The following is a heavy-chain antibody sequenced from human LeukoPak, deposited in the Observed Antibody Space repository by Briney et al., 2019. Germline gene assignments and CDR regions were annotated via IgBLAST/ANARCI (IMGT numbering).Heavy chain of an antibody. V-gene: IGHV3-30*02. CDR3: ARALTIIVVVPAAIDY. Sequence: GGSLRLSCAASGFTFSSYGMHWVRQAPGKGLEWVAFIRYDGSNKYYADSVKGRFTISRDNSKNTLYLQMNSLRAEDTAVYYCARALTIIVVVPAAIDYWGQGTLVTVSS. CDR2: IRYDGSNK. J-gene: IGHJ4*02. D-gene: IGHD2-2*01. CDR1: GFTFSSYG.